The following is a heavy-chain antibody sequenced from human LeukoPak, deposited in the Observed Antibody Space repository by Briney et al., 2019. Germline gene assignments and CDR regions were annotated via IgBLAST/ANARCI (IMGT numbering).Heavy chain of an antibody. J-gene: IGHJ3*02. CDR2: INPNSGGT. CDR3: ARDDRVVAFHI. CDR1: GYTFTGYY. V-gene: IGHV1-2*04. Sequence: ASVKVSCEASGYTFTGYYMHWVRQAPGQGLEWMGWINPNSGGTNYAQKFQGWVTMTRDTSISTAYMELSRLRSEDTAVYYCARDDRVVAFHIWGQGTMVTVSS. D-gene: IGHD3-10*01.